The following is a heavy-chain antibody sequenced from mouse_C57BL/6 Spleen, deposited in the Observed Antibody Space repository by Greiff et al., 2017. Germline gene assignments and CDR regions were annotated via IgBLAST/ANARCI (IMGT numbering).Heavy chain of an antibody. CDR1: GFTFSDYY. CDR3: ARILGRYFDV. J-gene: IGHJ1*03. V-gene: IGHV5-16*01. CDR2: INYDGSST. Sequence: EVQLVESEGGLVQPGSSMKLSCTASGFTFSDYYMAWVRQVPEKGLEWVANINYDGSSTYYLDSLKSRFIISRDNAKNILYLQMSSLKSEDTATXYCARILGRYFDVWGTGTTVTVSS. D-gene: IGHD4-1*01.